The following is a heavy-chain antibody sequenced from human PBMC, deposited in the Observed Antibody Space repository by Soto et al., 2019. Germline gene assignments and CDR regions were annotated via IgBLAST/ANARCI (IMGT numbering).Heavy chain of an antibody. J-gene: IGHJ6*03. Sequence: GESLKISCKGSGYSFTSYWIGWVRQMPGKGLEWMGIIYPGDSDTRYSPSFQGQVTISADKSISTAYLQWSSLKASDTAMYYCARHPIVATTNYYYYYMDVWGKGTTVTVSS. CDR3: ARHPIVATTNYYYYYMDV. CDR2: IYPGDSDT. V-gene: IGHV5-51*01. D-gene: IGHD5-12*01. CDR1: GYSFTSYW.